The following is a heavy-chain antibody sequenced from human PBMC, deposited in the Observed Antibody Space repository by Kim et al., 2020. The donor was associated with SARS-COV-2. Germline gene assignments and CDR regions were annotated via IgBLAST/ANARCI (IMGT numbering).Heavy chain of an antibody. D-gene: IGHD3-10*01. J-gene: IGHJ2*01. CDR2: IYHSGST. Sequence: SETLSLTCAVSGGSISSSNWWSWVRQPPGKGLEWIGEIYHSGSTNYNPSLKSRVTISVDKSKNQFSLKLSSVTAADTAVYYCARDRIRGALLWFGEPRHFDLWGRGTLVTVSS. V-gene: IGHV4-4*02. CDR3: ARDRIRGALLWFGEPRHFDL. CDR1: GGSISSSNW.